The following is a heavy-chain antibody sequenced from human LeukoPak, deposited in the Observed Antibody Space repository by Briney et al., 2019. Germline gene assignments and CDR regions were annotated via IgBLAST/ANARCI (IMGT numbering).Heavy chain of an antibody. CDR1: GGSFSGYY. CDR3: ALKPRGYSYGFDY. Sequence: KTSETLSLTCAVDGGSFSGYYWSWIRQPPGKGLEWIGEINHSGSTNYNPSLKSRVTISVDTSKNQFSLKLSSVTAADTAVYYCALKPRGYSYGFDYWGQGTLVTVSS. V-gene: IGHV4-34*01. D-gene: IGHD5-18*01. J-gene: IGHJ4*02. CDR2: INHSGST.